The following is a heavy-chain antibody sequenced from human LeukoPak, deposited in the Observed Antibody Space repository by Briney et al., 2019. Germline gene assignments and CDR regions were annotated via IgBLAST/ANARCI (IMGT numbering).Heavy chain of an antibody. V-gene: IGHV4-34*01. Sequence: SETLSLTCTVSGGSISSYYWSWIRQPPGKGLEWIGEINHSGSTNYNPSLKSRVTISVDTSKNQFSLKLSSVTAADTAVYYCAREHTAMVQIDYWGQGTLVTVSS. CDR1: GGSISSYY. CDR3: AREHTAMVQIDY. D-gene: IGHD5-18*01. J-gene: IGHJ4*02. CDR2: INHSGST.